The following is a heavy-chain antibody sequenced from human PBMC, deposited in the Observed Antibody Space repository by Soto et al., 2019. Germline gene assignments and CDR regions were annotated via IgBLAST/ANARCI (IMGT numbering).Heavy chain of an antibody. CDR1: GFTFSSYA. CDR3: AKDSRFFEWLLGAGPGGGFDY. D-gene: IGHD3-3*01. Sequence: EVQLLESGGGLVQPGGSLRLSCAASGFTFSSYAMSWVRQAPGKGLEWVSAISGSGGRTYYADSVKGRFTISRDNSKNTLYLQMSSLRADDTAVYYCAKDSRFFEWLLGAGPGGGFDYWGQGTLVTVSS. CDR2: ISGSGGRT. V-gene: IGHV3-23*01. J-gene: IGHJ4*02.